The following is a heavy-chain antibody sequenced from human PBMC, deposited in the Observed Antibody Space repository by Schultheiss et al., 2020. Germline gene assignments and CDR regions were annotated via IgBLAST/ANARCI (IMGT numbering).Heavy chain of an antibody. Sequence: GESLKISCKGSGYSFTSYWIGWVRQMPGKGLEWMGIIYHGDSDTRYSPSFQGQVTISADKSISTAYLQWSSLKASDTAMYYCARQSDSSLDAFDIWGQGTMVTGSS. CDR2: IYHGDSDT. V-gene: IGHV5-51*01. CDR3: ARQSDSSLDAFDI. D-gene: IGHD6-13*01. J-gene: IGHJ3*02. CDR1: GYSFTSYW.